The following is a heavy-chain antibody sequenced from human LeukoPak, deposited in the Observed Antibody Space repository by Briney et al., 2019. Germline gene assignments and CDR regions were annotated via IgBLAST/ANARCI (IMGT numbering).Heavy chain of an antibody. CDR1: GFTFDDYG. CDR3: AKDPKFDGSFDH. CDR2: ISWNSGTI. D-gene: IGHD6-25*01. J-gene: IGHJ4*02. V-gene: IGHV3-9*01. Sequence: GGSLRLSCAASGFTFDDYGMSWVRQAPGKGLEWVSGISWNSGTIGYADSVKGRFTISRDNAKNSLYLQMNSLRAEDTALYYCAKDPKFDGSFDHWGQGTLVTVSS.